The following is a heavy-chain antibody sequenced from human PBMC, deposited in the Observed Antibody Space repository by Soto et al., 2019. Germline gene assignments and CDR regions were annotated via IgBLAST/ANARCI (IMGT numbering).Heavy chain of an antibody. J-gene: IGHJ5*02. Sequence: VASVKVSCKASGYTFTSYGISWVRQAPGQGLEWMGWISAYNGNTNYAQKLQGRVTMTTDTSTSTAYMELRSLRSDDTVVYYCARLTPSVDDILTGYTHSRWFDPWGQGTLVTVSS. V-gene: IGHV1-18*01. CDR1: GYTFTSYG. CDR2: ISAYNGNT. D-gene: IGHD3-9*01. CDR3: ARLTPSVDDILTGYTHSRWFDP.